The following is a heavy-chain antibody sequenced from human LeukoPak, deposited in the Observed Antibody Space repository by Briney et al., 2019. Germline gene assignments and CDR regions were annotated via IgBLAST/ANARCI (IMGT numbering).Heavy chain of an antibody. CDR2: INPNSGGT. J-gene: IGHJ4*02. D-gene: IGHD3-22*01. CDR3: ARVFSGYYDSSGYYQSFFDY. Sequence: ASVKVSCKASGYTFTGYYMHWVRQAPGQGLEWMGWINPNSGGTNYAQKFQGRVTMTRDTSISTAYMELSRLRSDDTAAYYCARVFSGYYDSSGYYQSFFDYWGQGTLVTVSS. CDR1: GYTFTGYY. V-gene: IGHV1-2*02.